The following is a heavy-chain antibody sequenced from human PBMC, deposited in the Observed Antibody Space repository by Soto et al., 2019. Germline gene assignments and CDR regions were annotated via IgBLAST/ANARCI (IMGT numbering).Heavy chain of an antibody. D-gene: IGHD6-25*01. CDR2: ISRSGGT. V-gene: IGHV4-4*02. CDR3: ARYSSEYYFDY. CDR1: GGSISSSNW. Sequence: QVQLQESGPGLVKPSETLSLTCAVSGGSISSSNWWSWVRQPPGKGLEWIGEISRSGGTNYNPSHKSRVTIALDKSRNQFSLNLSSVTAADTAVYFCARYSSEYYFDYWGQGILVTVSS. J-gene: IGHJ4*02.